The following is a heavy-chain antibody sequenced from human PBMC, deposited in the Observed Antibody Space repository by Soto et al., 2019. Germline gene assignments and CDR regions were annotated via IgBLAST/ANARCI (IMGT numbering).Heavy chain of an antibody. V-gene: IGHV1-2*02. D-gene: IGHD3-10*01. CDR3: VLWFGELLPLDY. CDR2: INPNSGGT. CDR1: GYTFTGYY. Sequence: ASVKVSCKASGYTFTGYYMHWVRQAPGQGLEWMGWINPNSGGTNYAQKFQGRVNMTRDTSISTAYMELSRLRSDDTAVYYCVLWFGELLPLDYWGQGTLVTVSS. J-gene: IGHJ4*02.